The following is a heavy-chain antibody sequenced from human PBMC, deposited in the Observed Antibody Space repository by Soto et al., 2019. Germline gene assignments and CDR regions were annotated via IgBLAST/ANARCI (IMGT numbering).Heavy chain of an antibody. V-gene: IGHV3-23*01. Sequence: GSLRLSCAASGFTFSNYAMSWVRQAPGKGLEWVSAIGGSGDWTYYADSAKSSLTITKDTSKNQVVLAMTNMDPVDTATYYCAHLVVAGLTYYFDYWGQGTLVTVSS. D-gene: IGHD2-15*01. CDR2: IGGSGDWT. CDR3: AHLVVAGLTYYFDY. J-gene: IGHJ4*02. CDR1: GFTFSNYA.